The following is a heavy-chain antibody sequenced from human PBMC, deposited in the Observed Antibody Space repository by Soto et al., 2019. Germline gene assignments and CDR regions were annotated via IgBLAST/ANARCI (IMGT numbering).Heavy chain of an antibody. D-gene: IGHD3-16*01. J-gene: IGHJ4*02. CDR2: INQDGSER. CDR1: EFTFSKYW. Sequence: EVQLVESGGGLVQPGGSLRLSCAASEFTFSKYWMTWVRQSPGKGLEWVANINQDGSERYYVDSVRGRFTISTDNAKNSLYLQMNGLRAEDTAVYYCVCGGNYFVYWGQGTLVTVSP. CDR3: VCGGNYFVY. V-gene: IGHV3-7*01.